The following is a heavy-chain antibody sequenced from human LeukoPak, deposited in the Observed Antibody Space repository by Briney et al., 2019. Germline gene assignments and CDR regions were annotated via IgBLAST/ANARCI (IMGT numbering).Heavy chain of an antibody. V-gene: IGHV1-2*02. Sequence: ASVKVSCKASGYTFPGYYMHWVRQAPGQGLEWMGWINPNSGGTNYAQKFQGRVTMTRDTSISTAYMELSRLRSDDTAVYYCASLPLRFLEWLPLDYWGQGTLVTVSS. D-gene: IGHD3-3*01. J-gene: IGHJ4*02. CDR2: INPNSGGT. CDR3: ASLPLRFLEWLPLDY. CDR1: GYTFPGYY.